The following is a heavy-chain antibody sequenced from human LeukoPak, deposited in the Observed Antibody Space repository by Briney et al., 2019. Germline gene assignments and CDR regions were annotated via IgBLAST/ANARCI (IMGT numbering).Heavy chain of an antibody. J-gene: IGHJ6*03. CDR1: GGSISSSSYY. V-gene: IGHV4-61*01. CDR2: IYYSGST. Sequence: SETLSLTCTVSGGSISSSSYYWSWIRQPPGKGLEWIGYIYYSGSTNYNPSLNSRVTISVDTSKNQFSLKLSSVTAADTAVYYCARGGGVCSSTSCRAYYYYYYYYMDVWGKGTTVTVSS. D-gene: IGHD2-2*01. CDR3: ARGGGVCSSTSCRAYYYYYYYYMDV.